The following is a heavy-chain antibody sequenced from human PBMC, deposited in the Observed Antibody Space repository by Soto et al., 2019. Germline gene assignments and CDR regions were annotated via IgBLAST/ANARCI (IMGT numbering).Heavy chain of an antibody. CDR3: VRRHVSATGIDWFDP. V-gene: IGHV1-3*01. CDR2: INAANGDT. CDR1: GYTFTSDG. D-gene: IGHD6-13*01. J-gene: IGHJ5*02. Sequence: ASVKVSFKASGYTFTSDGIHWVRQAPGQRLEWMGWINAANGDTKYSPKFQGRVTITRDTSASTAYMELSSLRSEDTAVYYCVRRHVSATGIDWFDPWGQGTLVTVSS.